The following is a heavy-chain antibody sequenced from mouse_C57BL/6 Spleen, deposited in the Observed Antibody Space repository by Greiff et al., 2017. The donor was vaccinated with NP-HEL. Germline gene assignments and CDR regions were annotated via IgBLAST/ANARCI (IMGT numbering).Heavy chain of an antibody. D-gene: IGHD2-4*01. Sequence: VQVVESGGGLVKPGGSLKLSCAASGFTFSDYGMHWVRQAPEKGLEWVAYISSGSSTIYYADTVKGRFTISRDNAKNTLFLQMTSLRSEDTAMYYCARTFYDYDKEGYAMDYWGQGTSVTVSS. V-gene: IGHV5-17*01. CDR2: ISSGSSTI. CDR1: GFTFSDYG. CDR3: ARTFYDYDKEGYAMDY. J-gene: IGHJ4*01.